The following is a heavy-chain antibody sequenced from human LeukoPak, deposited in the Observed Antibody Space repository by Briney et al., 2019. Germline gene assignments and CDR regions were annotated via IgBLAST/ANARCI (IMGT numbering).Heavy chain of an antibody. J-gene: IGHJ5*02. CDR2: INTDGSST. CDR1: GFTFSSFW. Sequence: GGSLRLSCAASGFTFSSFWMHWVRQAPGKGLVWVSRINTDGSSTDYADSVKGRFTISRDNAKNTLYLQMNSLRAGDTAVYYCARDRRPSSWLGVGPWGQGTLVTVSS. V-gene: IGHV3-74*01. D-gene: IGHD6-13*01. CDR3: ARDRRPSSWLGVGP.